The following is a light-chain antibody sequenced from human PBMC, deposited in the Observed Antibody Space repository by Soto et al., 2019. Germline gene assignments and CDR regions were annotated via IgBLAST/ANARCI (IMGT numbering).Light chain of an antibody. CDR2: GAS. V-gene: IGKV3-20*01. CDR3: QQYGDSPRT. J-gene: IGKJ1*01. CDR1: QSVSSSY. Sequence: EIVLTQSPGTLSLSPGERATLSCRASQSVSSSYLAWYQQKPGQAPRLLIYGASSRATGIPDRFSGSGSGTDFTLTISRLEPEAVAVYFCQQYGDSPRTFGQGTKVEIK.